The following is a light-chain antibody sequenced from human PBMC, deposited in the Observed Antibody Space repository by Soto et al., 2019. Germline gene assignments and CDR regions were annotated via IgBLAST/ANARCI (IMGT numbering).Light chain of an antibody. Sequence: QSALTQPRSVSGSPGQSVTISCIGTSNDVGGHNYVSWYQQRPGKAPKLMITSVNKRPSGVPDRFSGSKSGNTASLTISGLQADDEADYYCSSYAGSYSYVFGTGTKLTVL. CDR2: SVN. CDR1: SNDVGGHNY. V-gene: IGLV2-11*01. CDR3: SSYAGSYSYV. J-gene: IGLJ1*01.